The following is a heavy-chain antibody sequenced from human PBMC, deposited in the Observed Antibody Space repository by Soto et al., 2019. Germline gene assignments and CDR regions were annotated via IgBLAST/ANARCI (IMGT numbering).Heavy chain of an antibody. CDR3: ARDRLMITFGGVGDGRWFAFDI. CDR1: GGTFSSYA. J-gene: IGHJ3*02. Sequence: QVQLVQSGAEVKKPGSSVKVSCKASGGTFSSYAISWVRQAPGQGLEWMGGIIPIFGTANYAQKFQGRVTITADESRSTAYMELSSLRSEDTAVYYGARDRLMITFGGVGDGRWFAFDIWGQGTMVTVSS. V-gene: IGHV1-69*12. D-gene: IGHD3-16*01. CDR2: IIPIFGTA.